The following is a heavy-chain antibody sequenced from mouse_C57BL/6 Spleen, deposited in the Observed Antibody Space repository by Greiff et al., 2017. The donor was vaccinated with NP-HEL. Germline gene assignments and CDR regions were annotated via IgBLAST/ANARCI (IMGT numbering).Heavy chain of an antibody. J-gene: IGHJ2*01. CDR3: ATYYYGSLDY. D-gene: IGHD1-1*01. CDR2: ISYDGSN. Sequence: EVQLQESGPGLVKPSQSLSLTCSVTGYSITSGYYWNWIRQFPGNKLEWMGYISYDGSNNYNPSLKNRISITRDTSKNQFFLKLNSVTTEDTATYYCATYYYGSLDYWGQGTTLTVSS. V-gene: IGHV3-6*01. CDR1: GYSITSGYY.